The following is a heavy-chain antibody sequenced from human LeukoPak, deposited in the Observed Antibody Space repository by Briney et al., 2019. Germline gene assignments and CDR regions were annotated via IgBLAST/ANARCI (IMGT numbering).Heavy chain of an antibody. CDR3: AREAVVPAAMPARGMDV. V-gene: IGHV3-30-3*01. D-gene: IGHD2-2*01. CDR2: ISYDGSNK. Sequence: GGSLRLSCAASGFTFSSYAMHWVRQAPGKGLEWVAVISYDGSNKYYADSVKGRFTISRDNSKNTLYLQMNSLRAEDTAVYYCAREAVVPAAMPARGMDVWGQGTTVTVSS. CDR1: GFTFSSYA. J-gene: IGHJ6*02.